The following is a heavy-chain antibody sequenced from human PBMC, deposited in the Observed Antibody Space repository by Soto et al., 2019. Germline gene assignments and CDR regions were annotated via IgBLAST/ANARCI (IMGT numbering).Heavy chain of an antibody. Sequence: PSETRSLTCAVSGYSISSGYYCGWFRQPPGKGLEWIGSLYHSGCTYYNPALKSRVTISVDTSKNQFSLKLSSVTAADTAVYYCARGDYAYSFDYWGQGTRVTAPQ. CDR1: GYSISSGYY. CDR2: LYHSGCT. J-gene: IGHJ4*02. CDR3: ARGDYAYSFDY. V-gene: IGHV4-38-2*01. D-gene: IGHD4-17*01.